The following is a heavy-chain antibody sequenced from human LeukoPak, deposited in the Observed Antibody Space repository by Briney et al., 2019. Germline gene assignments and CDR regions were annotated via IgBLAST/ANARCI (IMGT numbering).Heavy chain of an antibody. CDR2: ITKGGATV. CDR3: ERLSVSITRRFDL. V-gene: IGHV3-48*03. J-gene: IGHJ5*02. CDR1: GFTLSNYE. Sequence: GGSLRLSCAPSGFTLSNYEMNWVRLTPGKGLEWISYITKGGATVLYAESVKGRFTISRDNANSSLYLQMNSLRAEDTAVYFCERLSVSITRRFDLWGQGTLVTVSS. D-gene: IGHD3-3*01.